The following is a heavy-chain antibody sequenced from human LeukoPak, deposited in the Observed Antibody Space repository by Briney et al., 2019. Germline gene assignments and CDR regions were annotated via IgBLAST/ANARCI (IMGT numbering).Heavy chain of an antibody. J-gene: IGHJ4*02. D-gene: IGHD6-19*01. V-gene: IGHV1-2*02. CDR2: INPNSGGT. Sequence: ASVKVSCKASGYTFTGYYMHWVRQAPGQGLEWMGWINPNSGGTNYAQKFQGRVTMTRDTSISTAYMELSSLRSEDTAVYYCARVGSEQWLVRPYFDYWGQGTLVTVSS. CDR3: ARVGSEQWLVRPYFDY. CDR1: GYTFTGYY.